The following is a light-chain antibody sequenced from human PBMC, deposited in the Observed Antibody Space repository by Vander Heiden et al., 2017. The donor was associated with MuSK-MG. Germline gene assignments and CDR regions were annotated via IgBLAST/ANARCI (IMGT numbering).Light chain of an antibody. J-gene: IGLJ2*01. CDR3: NSPDSSGNRGV. CDR2: GKD. Sequence: SSELTRDPAVTVALGQTVRITCKGDSLRRNYASWYQQKPGQAPVLVSYGKDIRPSGIPDRFSGSSSGNTASLTITGAQAEDEADYYGNSPDSSGNRGVCGGGTKLTVL. CDR1: SLRRNY. V-gene: IGLV3-19*01.